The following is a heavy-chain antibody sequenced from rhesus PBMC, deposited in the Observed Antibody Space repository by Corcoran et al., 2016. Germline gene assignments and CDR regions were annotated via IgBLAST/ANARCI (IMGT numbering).Heavy chain of an antibody. CDR3: ARGPYEDDYGYFVDY. CDR1: GGSIREYYY. V-gene: IGHV4S9*01. J-gene: IGHJ4*01. Sequence: QVQLQESGPGLVKPSETLSLTCAVSGGSIREYYYWKRIRQPPGKGLEWIGNIYGNSASTYYNPSLKSRVTISKDTSKNQFFLKLSSVTAADTAVYYCARGPYEDDYGYFVDYWGQGVLVTVSS. CDR2: IYGNSAST. D-gene: IGHD3-9*01.